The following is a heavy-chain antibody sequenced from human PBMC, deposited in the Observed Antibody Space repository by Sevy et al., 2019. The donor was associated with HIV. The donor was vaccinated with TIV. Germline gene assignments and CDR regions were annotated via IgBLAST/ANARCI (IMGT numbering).Heavy chain of an antibody. CDR1: GFTFSNYA. J-gene: IGHJ4*02. V-gene: IGHV3-33*01. D-gene: IGHD3-9*01. Sequence: GGSLRLSCAATGFTFSNYAMHWVRQAPGKGMEWVAIIWSDGAYQYHGDSVKGRFTISRDNSKNTLYLQMNNVRVEDTAVYYCARGGYYDNAAYYDLDSWGQGTLVTISS. CDR2: IWSDGAYQ. CDR3: ARGGYYDNAAYYDLDS.